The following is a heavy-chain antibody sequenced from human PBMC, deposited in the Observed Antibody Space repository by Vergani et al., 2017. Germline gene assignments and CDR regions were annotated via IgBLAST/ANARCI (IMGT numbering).Heavy chain of an antibody. V-gene: IGHV3-48*01. Sequence: VQPGGSLRLSCAASGFTFSSYSMNWVRQAPGKGLEWISYISTTSDTIYYADSVRGRFTISRDNAKNTLYLQMNSLRAEDTAVYYCAKDMKSSYYDFWSDYWGQGTLVTVSS. CDR1: GFTFSSYS. J-gene: IGHJ4*02. CDR3: AKDMKSSYYDFWSDY. D-gene: IGHD3-3*01. CDR2: ISTTSDTI.